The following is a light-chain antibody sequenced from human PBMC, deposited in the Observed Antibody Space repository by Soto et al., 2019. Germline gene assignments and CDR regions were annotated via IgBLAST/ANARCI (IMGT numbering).Light chain of an antibody. Sequence: DIQMTQSPSSLSASVGDRVTLTCRASHHIGNYLNWYQQKPGEAPKLLIYDASDLQTGVPWRFSGGGYGTDFTFTLTSLQPEDFATYFCQQYDSLPLTFGGGTKVDIK. CDR3: QQYDSLPLT. V-gene: IGKV1-33*01. CDR1: HHIGNY. J-gene: IGKJ4*01. CDR2: DAS.